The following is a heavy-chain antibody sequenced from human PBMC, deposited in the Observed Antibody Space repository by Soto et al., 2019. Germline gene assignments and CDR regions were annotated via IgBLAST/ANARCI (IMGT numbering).Heavy chain of an antibody. D-gene: IGHD3-10*01. Sequence: SETLSLTCTVSGGSISSYYWSWIRQPPGKGLEWIGYIYYSGSTNYNPSLKSRVTISVDTSKNQFSLKLSSVTAADTAVYYCARLKGGYGSGSYHQYYFDYWGQGTLVTVSS. CDR1: GGSISSYY. V-gene: IGHV4-59*08. CDR2: IYYSGST. CDR3: ARLKGGYGSGSYHQYYFDY. J-gene: IGHJ4*02.